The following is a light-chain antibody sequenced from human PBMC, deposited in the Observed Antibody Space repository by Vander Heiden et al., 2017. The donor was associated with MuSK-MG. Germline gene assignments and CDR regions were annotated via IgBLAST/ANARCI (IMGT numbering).Light chain of an antibody. Sequence: EIVLTQSPANMSLSPGERATVSCRASQSVSSYLAWYQQKPGQAPRLLIYDASNRATGIPARFSGSGSGTDFTLTISSLAPEDFAVYYCQQRSNWPELTFGGGTKVEIK. CDR2: DAS. J-gene: IGKJ4*01. CDR1: QSVSSY. CDR3: QQRSNWPELT. V-gene: IGKV3-11*01.